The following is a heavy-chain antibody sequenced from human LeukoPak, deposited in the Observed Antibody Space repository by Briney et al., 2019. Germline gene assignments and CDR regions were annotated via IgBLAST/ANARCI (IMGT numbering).Heavy chain of an antibody. D-gene: IGHD3-10*01. J-gene: IGHJ6*02. CDR1: GGSISSYY. Sequence: LSLTCTVSGGSISSYYWSWVRQAPGKGLEWVANIKQDGSEKYYVDSVKGRFTISRDNAKNSLYLQMNSLRAEDTAVYYCARDGEGLYGMDVWGQGTTVTVSS. CDR2: IKQDGSEK. V-gene: IGHV3-7*01. CDR3: ARDGEGLYGMDV.